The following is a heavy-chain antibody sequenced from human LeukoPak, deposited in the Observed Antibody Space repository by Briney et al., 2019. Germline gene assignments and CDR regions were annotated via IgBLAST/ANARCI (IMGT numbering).Heavy chain of an antibody. V-gene: IGHV1-18*01. CDR3: ARGFYGSGSYYINWFDP. CDR1: GYTFTSYG. Sequence: ASVKVSCKASGYTFTSYGISWVRQAPGQGLEWMGWISAYNGNTNYAQKLQGRVTMTRNTSISTAYMELSSLRSEDTAVYYCARGFYGSGSYYINWFDPWGQGTLVTVSS. J-gene: IGHJ5*02. D-gene: IGHD3-10*01. CDR2: ISAYNGNT.